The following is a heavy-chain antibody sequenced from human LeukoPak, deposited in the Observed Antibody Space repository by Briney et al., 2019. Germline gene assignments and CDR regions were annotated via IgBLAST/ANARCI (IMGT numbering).Heavy chain of an antibody. V-gene: IGHV1-18*01. D-gene: IGHD1-1*01. CDR1: GYTFTTYG. J-gene: IGHJ4*02. CDR3: AGDSDWNVDY. CDR2: ISLYNGAT. Sequence: ASVKVSCKASGYTFTTYGITWIRQAPGQGLEWLGWISLYNGATEYAQNLQDRVSMTTDTSTNTAYIEVRSLKSDDTAVYYCAGDSDWNVDYWGQGTLVTVSS.